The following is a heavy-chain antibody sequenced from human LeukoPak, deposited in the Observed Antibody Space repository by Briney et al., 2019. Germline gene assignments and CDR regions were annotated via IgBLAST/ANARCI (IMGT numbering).Heavy chain of an antibody. V-gene: IGHV1-18*01. D-gene: IGHD4-11*01. Sequence: ASVKVSCKASGYTFSTYVITWVRQAPGQGLEWMGSISAYNGDTTYSQKVRGRVTLTTDTSTNTAYMELRSLSSDDTAVYFCARERNYGKYFFDYWGQGTLVTVPS. CDR2: ISAYNGDT. CDR3: ARERNYGKYFFDY. CDR1: GYTFSTYV. J-gene: IGHJ4*02.